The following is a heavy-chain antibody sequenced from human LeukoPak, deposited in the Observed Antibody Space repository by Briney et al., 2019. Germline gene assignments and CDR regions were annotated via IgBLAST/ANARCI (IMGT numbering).Heavy chain of an antibody. CDR3: ARGRQWLFDY. V-gene: IGHV4-34*01. CDR1: GGSFSGYY. D-gene: IGHD6-19*01. CDR2: INHSGST. J-gene: IGHJ4*02. Sequence: SETLSLTCAVYGGSFSGYYWSWIRQPPGKGLEWIGEINHSGSTNYNPSLKSRVTISVDTSKNQFSLKLGSVTAADTAVYYCARGRQWLFDYWGQGTLVTVSS.